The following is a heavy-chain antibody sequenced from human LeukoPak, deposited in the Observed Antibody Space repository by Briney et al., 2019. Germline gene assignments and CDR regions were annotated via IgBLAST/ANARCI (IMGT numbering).Heavy chain of an antibody. CDR2: INGDGSST. CDR1: GFTFSNYW. J-gene: IGHJ4*02. CDR3: ARDPYGSGRY. Sequence: SGGSLRLSCAASGFTFSNYWMHWVRRAPGKGLVWVSRINGDGSSTSYADSVKGRFTISRDTAKNTLYLQMDSLRAEDTAVYYCARDPYGSGRYWGQGTRVTVSS. V-gene: IGHV3-74*01. D-gene: IGHD3-10*01.